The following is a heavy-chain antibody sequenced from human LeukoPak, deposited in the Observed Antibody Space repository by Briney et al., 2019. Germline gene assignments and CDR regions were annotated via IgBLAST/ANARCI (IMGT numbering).Heavy chain of an antibody. Sequence: GASVKVSCRASGYTFSGYYMHWVRQAPGQGLEWMGWINPNSGGTNYAQKFQGRVTMTRDTSISTAYMELSRLRSDDTAVYYCARDTDSGSYIAWGQGTLVTVSS. J-gene: IGHJ4*02. CDR3: ARDTDSGSYIA. CDR1: GYTFSGYY. CDR2: INPNSGGT. V-gene: IGHV1-2*02. D-gene: IGHD1-26*01.